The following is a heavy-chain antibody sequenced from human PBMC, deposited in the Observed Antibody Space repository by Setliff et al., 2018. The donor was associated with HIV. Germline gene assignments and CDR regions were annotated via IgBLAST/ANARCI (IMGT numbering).Heavy chain of an antibody. CDR1: EYTFATYW. CDR3: ARRDGRRMNAFDF. Sequence: GESLKISCKGSEYTFATYWIGWVRQVPGKGLEWMAIIYPDDSNIRYNPSFQSRVTISVDKSITTAYLQRNSLETSDTAIYFCARRDGRRMNAFDFWGQGTMVTVSS. D-gene: IGHD2-21*02. V-gene: IGHV5-51*01. J-gene: IGHJ3*01. CDR2: IYPDDSNI.